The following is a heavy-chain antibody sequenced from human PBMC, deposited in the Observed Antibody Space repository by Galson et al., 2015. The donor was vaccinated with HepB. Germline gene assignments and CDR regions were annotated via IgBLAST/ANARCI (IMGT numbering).Heavy chain of an antibody. D-gene: IGHD3-10*01. CDR2: IYYSGST. V-gene: IGHV4-39*01. Sequence: QVQLQESGPGLVKPSETLSLTCTVSGGSISSSSYYWGWIRQPPGKGLEWIGSIYYSGSTYYNPSLKSRVTISVDTSKNQFSLKLSSVTAADTAVYYCARHRELFWFGEPVDRSFDYWGQGTLVTVSS. CDR1: GGSISSSSYY. CDR3: ARHRELFWFGEPVDRSFDY. J-gene: IGHJ4*02.